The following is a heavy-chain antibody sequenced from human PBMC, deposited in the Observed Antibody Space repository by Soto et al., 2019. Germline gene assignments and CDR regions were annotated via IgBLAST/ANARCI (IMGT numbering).Heavy chain of an antibody. J-gene: IGHJ6*02. D-gene: IGHD3-10*01. CDR2: ISYDGSNK. CDR3: AKDGGSGSSLYYYYYYGMDV. V-gene: IGHV3-30*18. CDR1: GFTFRSYG. Sequence: GGSLRLSCAATGFTFRSYGMHWVRQAPGKGLEWVAVISYDGSNKYYADSVKRRFTISRDNSKNTLYLQMNSLRAEDTAVYYCAKDGGSGSSLYYYYYYGMDVWGQGTTVTVSS.